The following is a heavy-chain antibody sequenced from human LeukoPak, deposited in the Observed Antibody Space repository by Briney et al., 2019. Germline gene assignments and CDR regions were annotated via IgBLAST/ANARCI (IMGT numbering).Heavy chain of an antibody. Sequence: SETLSLTCTVSGGSISSYYWSWIRQPPGKGLEWIGYIYYSGSTNYNPSLKSRVTISVDTSKNQFSLKLSSVTAADTAVYYCARTLRGVTLDYWGQGTLVTVSS. CDR2: IYYSGST. CDR3: ARTLRGVTLDY. J-gene: IGHJ4*02. D-gene: IGHD3-10*01. CDR1: GGSISSYY. V-gene: IGHV4-59*12.